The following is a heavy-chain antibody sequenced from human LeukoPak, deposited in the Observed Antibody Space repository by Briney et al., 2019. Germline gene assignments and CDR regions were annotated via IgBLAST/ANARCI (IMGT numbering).Heavy chain of an antibody. V-gene: IGHV2-5*02. J-gene: IGHJ4*02. D-gene: IGHD6-6*01. Sequence: SGPTLVNPTQTLTLTCTFSGLSLSSRGVGVGWIRQPPGRAREWLALIYWDDDKRYSPSPKSRLTITKDNSKNQVVLTMTNMDPVDTATYSCARRPSASWYVDYWGQGTLVTVSS. CDR3: ARRPSASWYVDY. CDR1: GLSLSSRGVG. CDR2: IYWDDDK.